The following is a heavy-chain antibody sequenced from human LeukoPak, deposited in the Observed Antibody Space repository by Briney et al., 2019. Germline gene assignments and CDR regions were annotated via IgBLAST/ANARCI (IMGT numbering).Heavy chain of an antibody. J-gene: IGHJ4*02. CDR3: ARDDLSSSSPRNY. CDR2: ISSSSSYI. D-gene: IGHD6-6*01. V-gene: IGHV3-21*01. CDR1: GFTFSSYS. Sequence: GGSLRLSCAASGFTFSSYSMNWVRQAPGKGLEWVSSISSSSSYIYYADSVKGRFTISRDNAKNSLYLQMNSLRAEDTAVYYCARDDLSSSSPRNYWGQGTLVTVSS.